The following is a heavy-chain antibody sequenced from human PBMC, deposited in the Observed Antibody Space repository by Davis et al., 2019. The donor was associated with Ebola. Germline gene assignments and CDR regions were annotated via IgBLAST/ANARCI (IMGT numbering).Heavy chain of an antibody. CDR2: IYSGGST. CDR3: ARANLQGIAPDY. V-gene: IGHV3-53*04. Sequence: GESLKISCAASGFTVSSNYMSWVRQAPGKGLEWVSVIYSGGSTYYADSVKGRFTISRHNSKNTLYLQMNSLRAEDTAVYYCARANLQGIAPDYWGQGTLVTVSS. CDR1: GFTVSSNY. J-gene: IGHJ4*02. D-gene: IGHD6-13*01.